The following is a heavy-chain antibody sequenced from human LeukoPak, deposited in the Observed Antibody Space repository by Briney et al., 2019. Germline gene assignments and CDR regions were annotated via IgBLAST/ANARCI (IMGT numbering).Heavy chain of an antibody. D-gene: IGHD3-22*01. CDR2: INPSGGST. Sequence: GASVKVSCKASGYTFTSYHMHWVRQAPGQGLEWMGIINPSGGSTSYAQKFQGRVTMTRDMSTSTVYMELSSLRSEDTAVYYCARDQVDSSGYSGSNWFDPWGQGTLVTVSS. CDR1: GYTFTSYH. CDR3: ARDQVDSSGYSGSNWFDP. J-gene: IGHJ5*02. V-gene: IGHV1-46*01.